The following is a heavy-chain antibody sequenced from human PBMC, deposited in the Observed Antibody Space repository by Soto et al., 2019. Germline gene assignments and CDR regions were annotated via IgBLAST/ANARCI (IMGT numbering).Heavy chain of an antibody. V-gene: IGHV3-30-3*01. Sequence: QVQLVESGGGVVQPGRSLRLSCAASGFTFSSYAMHWVRQAPGKGLEWVAVISYDGSNKYYADSVKGRFTISRDNSKNTLYLQMNSLRAEDTAVYYCARGESNCSGGSCYSFTYYYYGKDVWGQGTTVTVSS. D-gene: IGHD2-15*01. CDR3: ARGESNCSGGSCYSFTYYYYGKDV. CDR2: ISYDGSNK. CDR1: GFTFSSYA. J-gene: IGHJ6*02.